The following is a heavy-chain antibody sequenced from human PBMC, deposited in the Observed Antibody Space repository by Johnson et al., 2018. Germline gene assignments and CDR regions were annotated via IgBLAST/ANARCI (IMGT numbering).Heavy chain of an antibody. CDR2: ISSESSYR. V-gene: IGHV3-21*01. CDR1: GFTFNSYS. Sequence: VRLGQSGGELVKSGGSMRLSCAASGFTFNSYSMNWVRQAPGKGLEWVSSISSESSYRHDADAVKGRFTISRDTTKRSLYLQMNRLRAEDTAAYFFARDVRNDYGDPWGLRNDAFDLWGQGTMVTVST. J-gene: IGHJ3*01. D-gene: IGHD4-17*01. CDR3: ARDVRNDYGDPWGLRNDAFDL.